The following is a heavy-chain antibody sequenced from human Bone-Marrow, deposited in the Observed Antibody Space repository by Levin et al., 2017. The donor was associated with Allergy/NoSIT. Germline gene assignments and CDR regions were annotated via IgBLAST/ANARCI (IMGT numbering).Heavy chain of an antibody. D-gene: IGHD3-10*01. CDR2: FYYSGST. CDR3: ARGFGGLFIDDYHFAMDV. Sequence: SETLSLTCTVSGGSITSYYWSWIRQSPGKGLEWIGYFYYSGSTNYSPSLKSRVTISADTSNNHFSLKLNSVTAADTAVYYWARGFGGLFIDDYHFAMDVWGQGTTVTVSS. J-gene: IGHJ6*02. V-gene: IGHV4-59*01. CDR1: GGSITSYY.